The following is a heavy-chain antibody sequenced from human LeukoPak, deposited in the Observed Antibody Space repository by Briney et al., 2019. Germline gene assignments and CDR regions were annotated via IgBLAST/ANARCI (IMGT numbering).Heavy chain of an antibody. Sequence: GESLKISCQGSGYSFTSYWIGWVRQMPGKGLEWMGIIYPGDSDTRYSSSFQGRVTISADKSTSIAYLQWSSLKASDTAMYYCAGNWGSGVNWFDPWGQGTLVTVSS. CDR3: AGNWGSGVNWFDP. D-gene: IGHD7-27*01. J-gene: IGHJ5*02. V-gene: IGHV5-51*01. CDR1: GYSFTSYW. CDR2: IYPGDSDT.